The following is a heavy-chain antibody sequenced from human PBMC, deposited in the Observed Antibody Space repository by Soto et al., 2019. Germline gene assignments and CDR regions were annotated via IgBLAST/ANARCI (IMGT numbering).Heavy chain of an antibody. D-gene: IGHD2-8*01. Sequence: SLRLSCAASGFTVSSHAMSWVRQAPGKGLEWVSSISGSGDGTYYGDSVKGRFTISRDSSSSTLYLQMNNLRGEDTAVYFCTKSRRSILMVYGFGGMDVWGQGTTVTVSS. J-gene: IGHJ6*02. CDR2: ISGSGDGT. CDR1: GFTVSSHA. CDR3: TKSRRSILMVYGFGGMDV. V-gene: IGHV3-23*01.